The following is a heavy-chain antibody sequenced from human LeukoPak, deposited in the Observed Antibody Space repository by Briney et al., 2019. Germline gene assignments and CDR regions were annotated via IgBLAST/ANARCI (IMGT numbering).Heavy chain of an antibody. J-gene: IGHJ5*02. D-gene: IGHD3-10*01. V-gene: IGHV3-7*01. CDR2: IKQDGSVK. CDR3: ARDPSGSPVFDP. Sequence: GGSLRLPCAASGFTFSSYWMTWVRQAPGKGLEWVANIKQDGSVKNYVDSVKGRFTISRDNAKNSLFLQMNSLRAEDTAVYYCARDPSGSPVFDPWGQGTLVTVSS. CDR1: GFTFSSYW.